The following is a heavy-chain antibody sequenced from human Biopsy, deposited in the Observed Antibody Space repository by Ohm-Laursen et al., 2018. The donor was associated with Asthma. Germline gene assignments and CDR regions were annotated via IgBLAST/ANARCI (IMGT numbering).Heavy chain of an antibody. CDR1: GGSISSGGYY. CDR2: IYYSGTT. Sequence: SQTLSLTCTVSGGSISSGGYYWSWMRHFPGKGLEWIGYIYYSGTTYYNPSLKSRLTISVDMSKNQFILHLTSVTAADTAVYYCARDRAMISETWGQGTLVTVSS. D-gene: IGHD3-22*01. CDR3: ARDRAMISET. J-gene: IGHJ5*02. V-gene: IGHV4-31*03.